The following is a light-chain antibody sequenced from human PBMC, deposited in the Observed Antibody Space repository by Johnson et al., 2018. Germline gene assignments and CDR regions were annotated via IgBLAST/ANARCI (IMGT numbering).Light chain of an antibody. CDR3: GTWDSSLSAGNV. CDR2: ENN. J-gene: IGLJ1*01. CDR1: SSNIGNNY. Sequence: QSVLTQPPSVSAAPGQKVTISCSGSSSNIGNNYVSWYQQLPGTAPKLLIYENNKRPSGIPDRFSGSQSGPSATLGITGLQTGDDADYYCGTWDSSLSAGNVFGTGTNVTVL. V-gene: IGLV1-51*02.